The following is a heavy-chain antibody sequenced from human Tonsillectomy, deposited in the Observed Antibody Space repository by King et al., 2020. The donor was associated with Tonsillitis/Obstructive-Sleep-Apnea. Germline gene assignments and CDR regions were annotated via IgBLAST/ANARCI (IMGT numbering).Heavy chain of an antibody. Sequence: VQLVESGGGVVQPGRSLRLSCAASRFTFSSYAMHWVRQVPGKGLEWVAVISYDGGNKYYADSVKGRFTISRDNSKNTLYLQMNRLRDEDTAVYYCARKDGYCSGGSCYPKAFDIWGQGTMVTVSS. V-gene: IGHV3-30*01. CDR1: RFTFSSYA. CDR2: ISYDGGNK. CDR3: ARKDGYCSGGSCYPKAFDI. D-gene: IGHD2-15*01. J-gene: IGHJ3*02.